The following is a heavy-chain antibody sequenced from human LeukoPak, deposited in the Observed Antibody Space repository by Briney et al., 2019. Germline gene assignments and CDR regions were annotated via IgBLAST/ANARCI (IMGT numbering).Heavy chain of an antibody. CDR3: ARDAPYYDFWSGYHKHFDY. CDR2: ISGSSSYI. D-gene: IGHD3-3*01. V-gene: IGHV3-21*01. Sequence: GGSLRLSCAASGFTFSSYSMNWVRQAPGKGLEWVSSISGSSSYIYYADSVKGRFTISRDNAKNSLYLQMNSLRAEDTAVYYCARDAPYYDFWSGYHKHFDYWGQGTLVTVST. J-gene: IGHJ4*02. CDR1: GFTFSSYS.